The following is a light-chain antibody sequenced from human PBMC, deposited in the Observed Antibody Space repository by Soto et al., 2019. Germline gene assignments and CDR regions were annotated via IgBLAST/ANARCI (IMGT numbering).Light chain of an antibody. Sequence: EIVLTQSPGTLSLSPGERATLFCRASQSVRNSLAWYQERPGQSPRLLIYAASSRATGVPDRFSGGGSATDFTLTVSRLEPEDFAVYYCQQYNNWPPYTFGQGTMLQIK. CDR2: AAS. V-gene: IGKV3-20*01. J-gene: IGKJ2*01. CDR3: QQYNNWPPYT. CDR1: QSVRNS.